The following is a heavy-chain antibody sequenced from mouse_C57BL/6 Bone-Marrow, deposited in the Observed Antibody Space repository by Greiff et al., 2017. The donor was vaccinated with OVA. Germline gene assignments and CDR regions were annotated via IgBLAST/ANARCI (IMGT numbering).Heavy chain of an antibody. Sequence: QVQLQQPGAELVKPGASVKLSCKASGYTFTRYWMQWVKQRPGQGLEWIGEIDPSDSYTNYNQKFKGKATLTVDTSSSTAYMQLSSLTSEDSAVYYCVSAAFAYWGQGTLVTVSA. V-gene: IGHV1-50*01. CDR1: GYTFTRYW. J-gene: IGHJ3*01. CDR3: VSAAFAY. CDR2: IDPSDSYT.